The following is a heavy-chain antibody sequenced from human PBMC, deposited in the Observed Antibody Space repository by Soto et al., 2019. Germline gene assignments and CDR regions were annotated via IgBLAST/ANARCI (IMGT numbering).Heavy chain of an antibody. CDR3: ARLAHCSSTSCYGNWFDP. D-gene: IGHD2-2*01. V-gene: IGHV4-30-2*01. Sequence: LSLTCAVSGGSISSGGYSWSWIRQPPGKGLEWIGYIYHSGSTYYNPSLKSRVTISVDRSKNQFSLKLSSVTAADTAVYYCARLAHCSSTSCYGNWFDPWGQGTLVTVSS. CDR1: GGSISSGGYS. CDR2: IYHSGST. J-gene: IGHJ5*02.